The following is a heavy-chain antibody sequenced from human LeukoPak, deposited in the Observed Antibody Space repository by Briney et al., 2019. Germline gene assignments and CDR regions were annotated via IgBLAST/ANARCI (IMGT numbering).Heavy chain of an antibody. CDR1: GFSLSTSGVG. CDR3: ARNYYDSSGYQSWFDP. Sequence: SGPTLVKPPQTLTLTCTFSGFSLSTSGVGVGWIRQPPGKALEWLALIYWDDDKRYSTSLKTRLTISKDTSKNQVVLTMTNMDPVDTATYYCARNYYDSSGYQSWFDPWGQGTLVTVSS. V-gene: IGHV2-5*02. J-gene: IGHJ5*02. D-gene: IGHD3-22*01. CDR2: IYWDDDK.